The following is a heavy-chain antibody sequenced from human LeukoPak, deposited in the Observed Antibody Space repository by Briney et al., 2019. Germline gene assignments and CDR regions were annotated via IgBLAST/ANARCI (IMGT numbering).Heavy chain of an antibody. CDR3: ARAPFSYGDYFDY. D-gene: IGHD4-17*01. CDR1: GFTFSSYW. V-gene: IGHV3-74*01. J-gene: IGHJ4*02. Sequence: GGSPRLSCAASGFTFSSYWMHWVRQAPGKGLVWVSRINSDGSSTSYADSVKGRFTISRDNAKNTLYLQMNSLRAEDTPVYYCARAPFSYGDYFDYWGQGTLVTVSS. CDR2: INSDGSST.